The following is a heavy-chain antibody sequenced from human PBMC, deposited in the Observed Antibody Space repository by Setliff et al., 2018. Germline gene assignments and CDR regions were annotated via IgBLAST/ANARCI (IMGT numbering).Heavy chain of an antibody. CDR1: NYPFVSYG. D-gene: IGHD3-3*01. V-gene: IGHV1-18*01. CDR3: ARAPRLEWILPTFDY. J-gene: IGHJ4*02. CDR2: ISAYTGKA. Sequence: AASVKVSCKTSNYPFVSYGLSWVRQAPGQGLEWLGWISAYTGKADYAHNFQDRLTMTTDTSTNTAYMELRSLTSDDTAVYFCARAPRLEWILPTFDYWGQGTPVTVSS.